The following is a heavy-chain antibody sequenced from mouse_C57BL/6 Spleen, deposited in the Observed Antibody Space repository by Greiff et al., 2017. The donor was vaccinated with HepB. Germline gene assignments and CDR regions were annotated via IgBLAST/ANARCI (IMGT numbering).Heavy chain of an antibody. CDR2: IYPGDGDT. J-gene: IGHJ2*01. CDR3: AISYYDYGYFDY. D-gene: IGHD2-4*01. V-gene: IGHV1-82*01. Sequence: QVQLQQSGPELVKPGASVKISCKASGYAFSSSWMNWVKQRPGKGLEWIGRIYPGDGDTNYNGKFKGKATLTADKSSSTAYMQLSSLTSEDSAVYFCAISYYDYGYFDYWGQGTTLTVSS. CDR1: GYAFSSSW.